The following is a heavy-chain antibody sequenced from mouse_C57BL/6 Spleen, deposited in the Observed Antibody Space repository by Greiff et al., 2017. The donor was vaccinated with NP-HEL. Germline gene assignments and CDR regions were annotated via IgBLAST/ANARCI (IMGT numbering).Heavy chain of an antibody. D-gene: IGHD1-1*01. Sequence: EVQLQQSGPELVKPGASVKISCKASGYTFTDYYMNWVKQSHGKSLEWIGDINPNNGGTSYNQKFKGKATLTVDKSSSTAYMELRSLTSEDSAVYYCASYYYGSSPFAYWGQGTLVTVSA. CDR1: GYTFTDYY. J-gene: IGHJ3*01. V-gene: IGHV1-26*01. CDR2: INPNNGGT. CDR3: ASYYYGSSPFAY.